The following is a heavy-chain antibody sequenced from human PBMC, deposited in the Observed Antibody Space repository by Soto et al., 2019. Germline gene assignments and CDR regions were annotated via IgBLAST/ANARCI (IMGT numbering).Heavy chain of an antibody. V-gene: IGHV1-46*01. J-gene: IGHJ4*02. CDR2: INPSGGST. Sequence: GASVNFSFNASGYTFTSYYMHWVRQAPGQVLDCIGIINPSGGSTSYAQNFQGRFTISRDNSKNKLYLQMNSLRAEDTAVYYCAKGLGIVGSTTLGLFGYWGQGAIVTVSS. D-gene: IGHD1-26*01. CDR1: GYTFTSYY. CDR3: AKGLGIVGSTTLGLFGY.